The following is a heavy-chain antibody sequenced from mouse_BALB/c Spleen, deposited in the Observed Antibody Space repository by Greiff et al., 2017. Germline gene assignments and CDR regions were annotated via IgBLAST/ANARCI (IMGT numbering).Heavy chain of an antibody. J-gene: IGHJ3*01. D-gene: IGHD2-4*01. CDR1: GYAFTNYL. Sequence: VKLMESGAELVRPGTSVKVSCKASGYAFTNYLIEWVKQRPGQGLEWIGVINPGSGGTNYNEKFKGKATLTADKSSSTAYMQLSSLTSDDSAVYFCARKGDYAAWFAYWGQGTLVTVSA. CDR3: ARKGDYAAWFAY. CDR2: INPGSGGT. V-gene: IGHV1-54*01.